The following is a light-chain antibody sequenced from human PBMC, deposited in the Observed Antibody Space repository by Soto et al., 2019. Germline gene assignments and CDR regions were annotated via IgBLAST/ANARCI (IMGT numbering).Light chain of an antibody. Sequence: EIVLTQSPGTLSLSPGERDTLSCRASQSVSSSYLAWYQQKPGQAPRLLIYGASSRATGIPDRFSGSGSGTDFTLTISRLEPEDFAVYYCQQYGSSQTFGQGTKVDIK. J-gene: IGKJ1*01. CDR2: GAS. V-gene: IGKV3-20*01. CDR3: QQYGSSQT. CDR1: QSVSSSY.